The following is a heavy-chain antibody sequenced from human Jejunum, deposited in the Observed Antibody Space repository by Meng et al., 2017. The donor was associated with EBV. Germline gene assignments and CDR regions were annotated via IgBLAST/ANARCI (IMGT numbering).Heavy chain of an antibody. V-gene: IGHV4-30-2*06. CDR2: IYHSGSA. D-gene: IGHD6-19*01. CDR3: ARGNSGFDH. J-gene: IGHJ5*02. Sequence: QLHLQESGSGLVKPSQTLSLTCDVSGGSISTGGYSWRWSRQSPGKGLEWIGYIYHSGSAYYNPSLKSRLILSVDRSRDQFSLELISVTAADTAVYYCARGNSGFDHWGQGPLVTVSS. CDR1: GGSISTGGYS.